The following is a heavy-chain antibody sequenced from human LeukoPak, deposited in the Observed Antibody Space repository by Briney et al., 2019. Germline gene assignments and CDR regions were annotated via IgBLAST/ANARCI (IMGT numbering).Heavy chain of an antibody. CDR1: GFTFSSYW. CDR3: ARDPRDGYNSLDY. Sequence: GGSLRLSCAASGFTFSSYWMSWVRQAPGKGLEWVANIKEDGSEKSYVDSVKGRFTISRDNAKNSLYLRMISLRAEDTAVYYYARDPRDGYNSLDYWGQGTLVTVSS. D-gene: IGHD5-24*01. CDR2: IKEDGSEK. V-gene: IGHV3-7*05. J-gene: IGHJ4*02.